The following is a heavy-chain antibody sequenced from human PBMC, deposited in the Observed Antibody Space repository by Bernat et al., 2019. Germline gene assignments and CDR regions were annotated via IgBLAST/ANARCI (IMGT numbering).Heavy chain of an antibody. CDR1: GFTFSDYY. CDR2: IRSSGSTI. D-gene: IGHD3-22*01. J-gene: IGHJ4*02. Sequence: QVQLVESGGGLVKPGGSLRLFCAASGFTFSDYYMSWIRQAPGKGLEWVSYIRSSGSTIYYADSVKGRFTISRDNAKNSLYLQLNSLRAEDTAVYYCARDQRPHYYDSSGYQAYYFDYWGQGTLVTVSS. V-gene: IGHV3-11*01. CDR3: ARDQRPHYYDSSGYQAYYFDY.